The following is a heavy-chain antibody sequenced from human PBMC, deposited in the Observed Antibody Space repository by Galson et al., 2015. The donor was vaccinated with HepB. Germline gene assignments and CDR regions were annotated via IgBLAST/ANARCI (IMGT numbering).Heavy chain of an antibody. D-gene: IGHD4-17*01. Sequence: SVKVSCKASGGTFSSYTISWVRQAPGQGLEWMGRIIPILGIANYAQKFQGRVTITADKSTSTAYMELSSLRSEDTAVYYCARALGDGDYAADAFDIWGQGTMVTVSS. V-gene: IGHV1-69*02. J-gene: IGHJ3*02. CDR3: ARALGDGDYAADAFDI. CDR1: GGTFSSYT. CDR2: IIPILGIA.